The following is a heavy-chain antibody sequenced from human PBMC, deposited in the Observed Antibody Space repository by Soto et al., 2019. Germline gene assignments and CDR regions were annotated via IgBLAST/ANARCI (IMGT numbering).Heavy chain of an antibody. D-gene: IGHD6-6*01. V-gene: IGHV5-51*01. CDR1: GYSFASYW. J-gene: IGHJ6*02. CDR2: IYPGDSDT. Sequence: PGESLKISCQGFGYSFASYWIGWVRQMPGKDLEWMGIIYPGDSDTRYSPSFPGQVTISDDKSLRTAYLQWTSLKASDTALYYCARTRSFTLGFYYDGMDVWGQGTTVTVSS. CDR3: ARTRSFTLGFYYDGMDV.